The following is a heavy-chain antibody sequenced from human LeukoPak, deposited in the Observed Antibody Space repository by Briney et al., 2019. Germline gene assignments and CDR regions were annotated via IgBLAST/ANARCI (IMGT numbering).Heavy chain of an antibody. D-gene: IGHD3-10*01. CDR3: ARATREWFGEFDRNFDY. CDR2: IYHTGGT. J-gene: IGHJ4*02. V-gene: IGHV4-38-2*02. CDR1: DYSITSGYY. Sequence: SETLSLTCTVSDYSITSGYYWGWIRQAPGKGLEWIGSIYHTGGTFYNPSLKSRVTISVDTSKNQFSLKLSSVTAADTAVYYCARATREWFGEFDRNFDYWGQGTLVTVSS.